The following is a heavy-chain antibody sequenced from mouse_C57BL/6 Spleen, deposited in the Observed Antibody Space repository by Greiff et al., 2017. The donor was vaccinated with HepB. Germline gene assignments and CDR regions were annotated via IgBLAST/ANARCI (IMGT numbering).Heavy chain of an antibody. J-gene: IGHJ3*01. D-gene: IGHD2-1*01. Sequence: VQLQQPGAELVKPGASVKVSCKASGYTFTSYWMHWVKQRPGQGLEWIGRIHPSDSDTNYNQKFKGKATLTVDKSSSTAYMQLSSLTSGDSAVYYCARGEYGNYVRFAYGCQETRVSVSA. CDR3: ARGEYGNYVRFAY. V-gene: IGHV1-74*01. CDR2: IHPSDSDT. CDR1: GYTFTSYW.